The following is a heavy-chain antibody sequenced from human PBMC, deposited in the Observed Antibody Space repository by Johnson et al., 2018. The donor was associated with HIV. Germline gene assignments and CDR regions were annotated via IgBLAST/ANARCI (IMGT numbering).Heavy chain of an antibody. Sequence: QVQLVESGGGVVQPGRSLRLSCAASGFTFSSYAMHWVRQAPGKGLEWVAVISYDGSNKYYADSVKGRFTISRDNSKNTLYLQMNSLRAEDTAVYYCARDRIAVAQGAFDIWGQGTMVTVFS. D-gene: IGHD6-19*01. J-gene: IGHJ3*02. CDR2: ISYDGSNK. CDR1: GFTFSSYA. V-gene: IGHV3-30*04. CDR3: ARDRIAVAQGAFDI.